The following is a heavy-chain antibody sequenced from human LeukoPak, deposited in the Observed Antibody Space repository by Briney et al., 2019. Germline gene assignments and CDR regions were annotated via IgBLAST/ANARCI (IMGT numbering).Heavy chain of an antibody. D-gene: IGHD6-19*01. CDR1: GFTFSSYG. CDR2: IRYDGTNK. Sequence: PGGSLRLSCAASGFTFSSYGMHWVRQAPGKGLGWVAFIRYDGTNKDYADSVKGRFTISRDNSKNTLYLQMNSLRAEDTAVYYCAKDRGLAVGDYWGQGTLVTVSS. J-gene: IGHJ4*02. V-gene: IGHV3-30*02. CDR3: AKDRGLAVGDY.